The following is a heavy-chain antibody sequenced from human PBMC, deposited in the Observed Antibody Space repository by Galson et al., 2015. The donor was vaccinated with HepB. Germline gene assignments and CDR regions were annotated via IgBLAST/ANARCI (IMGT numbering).Heavy chain of an antibody. CDR3: AREPSLNWGSGDYYYYGMDV. D-gene: IGHD7-27*01. CDR1: GGSISSSSYY. J-gene: IGHJ6*02. Sequence: ETLSLTCTVSGGSISSSSYYWGWIRQPPGKGLEWIGSIYYSGSTYYNPSLKSRVTISVDTSKNQFSLKLSSVTAADTAVYYCAREPSLNWGSGDYYYYGMDVWGQGTTVTVSS. CDR2: IYYSGST. V-gene: IGHV4-39*07.